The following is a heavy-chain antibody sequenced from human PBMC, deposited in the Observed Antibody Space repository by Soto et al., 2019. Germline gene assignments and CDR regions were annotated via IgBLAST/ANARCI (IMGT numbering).Heavy chain of an antibody. CDR3: ARHGRTYSSWFDY. J-gene: IGHJ5*01. V-gene: IGHV5-51*07. CDR1: GGRVTSYW. D-gene: IGHD6-13*01. CDR2: IYPGDSDT. Sequence: GCGGRVTSYWSGWVHQKPGKGLEWMGIIYPGDSDTRYSPSFQGQVTISADKSISTAYLQWSSLKASDTAMYYCARHGRTYSSWFDYSGQATFVSVSS.